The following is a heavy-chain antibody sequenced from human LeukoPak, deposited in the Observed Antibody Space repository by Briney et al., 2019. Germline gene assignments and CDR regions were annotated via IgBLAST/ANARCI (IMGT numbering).Heavy chain of an antibody. CDR1: GFTFSSYA. Sequence: GGSLRLSCAASGFTFSSYAMHWVRQAPGKGLEWVAVISYDGSNKYYADSVKGRFTISRDNSKNTLYLQMNSLRAEDTAVYYCARARDYWGQGTLVTVSS. J-gene: IGHJ4*02. V-gene: IGHV3-30*04. CDR2: ISYDGSNK. CDR3: ARARDY.